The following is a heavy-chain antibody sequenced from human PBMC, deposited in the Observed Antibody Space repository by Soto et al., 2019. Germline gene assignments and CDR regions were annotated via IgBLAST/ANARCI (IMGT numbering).Heavy chain of an antibody. CDR2: IYYSGST. J-gene: IGHJ3*02. CDR3: ASVGRYCTNGVCYTMNAFDI. Sequence: LSLTCTVSGGSISSYYWSWIRQPPGKGLEWIGYIYYSGSTNYNPSLKSRVTISVDTSKNQFSLKLSSVTAADTAVYYCASVGRYCTNGVCYTMNAFDIWGQGTMVTVSS. D-gene: IGHD2-8*01. CDR1: GGSISSYY. V-gene: IGHV4-59*01.